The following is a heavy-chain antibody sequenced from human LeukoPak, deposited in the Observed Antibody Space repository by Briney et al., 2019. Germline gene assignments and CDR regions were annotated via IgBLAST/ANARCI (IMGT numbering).Heavy chain of an antibody. V-gene: IGHV4-39*07. D-gene: IGHD6-19*01. Sequence: SETLSLTCTVSGGSISSSNYYWDWIRQPPEKGLEWIGSIYYSGSTYYNPSLKSRVTISVDTSKNQFSLKLSSVSAADTAVYYCAMGVGAPEDLAVAADFDYWGQGTLVTVSS. CDR3: AMGVGAPEDLAVAADFDY. CDR1: GGSISSSNYY. CDR2: IYYSGST. J-gene: IGHJ4*02.